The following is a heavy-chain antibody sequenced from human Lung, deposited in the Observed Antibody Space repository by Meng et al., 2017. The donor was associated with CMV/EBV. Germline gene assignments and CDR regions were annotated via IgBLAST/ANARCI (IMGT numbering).Heavy chain of an antibody. CDR1: RGSISSDVHY. CDR2: IFHSGSA. CDR3: ARQGTAAAVTRSRTFDY. V-gene: IGHV4-39*01. J-gene: IGHJ4*02. D-gene: IGHD6-13*01. Sequence: SXTXSLXXTVSRGSISSDVHYWGWIRQPPGKGLEWIGNIFHSGSAYYNPSLKSRVSISVDTSKNQFSLKLSSVTAADTAMYYCARQGTAAAVTRSRTFDYWXQGTLVTVSS.